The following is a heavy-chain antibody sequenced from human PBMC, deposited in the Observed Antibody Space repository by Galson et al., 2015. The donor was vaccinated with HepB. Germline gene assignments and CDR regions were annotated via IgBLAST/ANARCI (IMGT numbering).Heavy chain of an antibody. Sequence: SVKVSCKVSGATFTNLAMHWVRQSLLKGLEWLGGFEPEEGGTVYAQKFQGRVIMTEDTSTDTSYLELRGLTSADTAVYFCAVSHALLWSGESSLSYFDSWGQGTLVTVSS. D-gene: IGHD3-16*02. J-gene: IGHJ4*02. CDR3: AVSHALLWSGESSLSYFDS. CDR1: GATFTNLA. CDR2: FEPEEGGT. V-gene: IGHV1-24*01.